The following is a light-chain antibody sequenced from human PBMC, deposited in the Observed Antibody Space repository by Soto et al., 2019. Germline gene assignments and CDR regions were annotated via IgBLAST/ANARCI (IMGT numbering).Light chain of an antibody. J-gene: IGLJ1*01. CDR1: SSDVGTYNL. V-gene: IGLV2-14*02. CDR2: EGN. Sequence: ALTQPASVSGSPGESITISCTGSSSDVGTYNLVTWYQQRPGRVPKLILYEGNERPSGVSSRFSASKSGNTASLTISGLQAADEADYFCSSYTSTMTNVFGSGTKVTVL. CDR3: SSYTSTMTNV.